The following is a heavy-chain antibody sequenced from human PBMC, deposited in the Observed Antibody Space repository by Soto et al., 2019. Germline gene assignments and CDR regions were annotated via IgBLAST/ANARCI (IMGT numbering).Heavy chain of an antibody. CDR3: ARDWTDYDFWSGSGLDY. CDR1: GYTFTSYG. Sequence: ASVKVSCKASGYTFTSYGISWVRQAPGQGLEWMGWISAYNGNTNYAQKLQGRVTMTTDTSTSTAYMELRSLRSDDTAVYYCARDWTDYDFWSGSGLDYWGQGTLVTVSS. D-gene: IGHD3-3*01. V-gene: IGHV1-18*01. CDR2: ISAYNGNT. J-gene: IGHJ4*02.